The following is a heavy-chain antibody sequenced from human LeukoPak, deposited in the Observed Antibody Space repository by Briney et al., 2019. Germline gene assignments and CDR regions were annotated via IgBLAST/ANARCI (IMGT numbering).Heavy chain of an antibody. CDR1: GFTFNADW. D-gene: IGHD1-14*01. CDR2: IKEDGGEK. CDR3: ARDPYNRGLGAFDV. V-gene: IGHV3-7*04. J-gene: IGHJ3*01. Sequence: PGGTLRLSCAASGFTFNADWMTWVRQAPGKGLEWVANIKEDGGEKGYVDSLKGRLTISRDNAKNALFLQMNSLRVEDTAVYYCARDPYNRGLGAFDVWGQGTMVTVSS.